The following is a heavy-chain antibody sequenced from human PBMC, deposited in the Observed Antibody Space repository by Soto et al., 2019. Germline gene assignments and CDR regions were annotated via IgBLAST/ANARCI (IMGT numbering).Heavy chain of an antibody. CDR3: ARDFPYYYDSSGPSPTDY. CDR1: GFTFSSYA. Sequence: LRLSCAASGFTFSSYAMHWVRQAPGKGLEWVAVISYDGSNKYYADSVKGRFTISRDNSKNTLYLQMNSLRAEDTAVYYCARDFPYYYDSSGPSPTDYWGQGTLVT. V-gene: IGHV3-30-3*01. CDR2: ISYDGSNK. J-gene: IGHJ4*02. D-gene: IGHD3-22*01.